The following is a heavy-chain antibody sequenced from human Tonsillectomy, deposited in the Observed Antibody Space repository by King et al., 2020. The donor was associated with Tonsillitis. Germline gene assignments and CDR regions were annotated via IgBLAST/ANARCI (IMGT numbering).Heavy chain of an antibody. CDR3: ARTADGDHLDY. Sequence: VQLVESGGGLVQPGGSLRLSCAVSGVTFSSYWMEWVRQAPGKGRVAGSRVNGDGCDINYEDSVKGRFTISRDNAKNTVYLQMNSLRGEDTAVYYCARTADGDHLDYWGQGTQVTVSS. D-gene: IGHD4-17*01. J-gene: IGHJ4*02. CDR2: VNGDGCDI. V-gene: IGHV3-74*01. CDR1: GVTFSSYW.